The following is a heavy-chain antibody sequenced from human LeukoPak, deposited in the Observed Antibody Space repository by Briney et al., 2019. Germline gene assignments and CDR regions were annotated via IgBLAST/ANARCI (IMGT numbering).Heavy chain of an antibody. CDR3: ARGRMAGTYVFDS. CDR1: GDTFSSYA. Sequence: ASVKVSCKASGDTFSSYAISWVRQAPGQGLEWMGGIIPIFGTANYAQKFQGRVTITADESTSTAYMELSSLRSEDTAAYYCARGRMAGTYVFDSWGQGTLVTVSS. J-gene: IGHJ4*02. V-gene: IGHV1-69*13. D-gene: IGHD6-19*01. CDR2: IIPIFGTA.